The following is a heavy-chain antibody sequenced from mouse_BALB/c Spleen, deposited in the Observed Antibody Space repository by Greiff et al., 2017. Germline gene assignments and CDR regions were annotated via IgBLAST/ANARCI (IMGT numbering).Heavy chain of an antibody. CDR1: GFSLTSYG. Sequence: QVQLQQSGPGLVQPSQSLSITCTVSGFSLTSYGVHWVRQSPGKGLEWLGVIWSGGSTDYNAAFISRLSISKDNSKSQVFFKMNSLQANDTAIYYCARVYDYDDGGYAMDYWGQGTSVTVSS. CDR3: ARVYDYDDGGYAMDY. D-gene: IGHD2-4*01. J-gene: IGHJ4*01. CDR2: IWSGGST. V-gene: IGHV2-2*02.